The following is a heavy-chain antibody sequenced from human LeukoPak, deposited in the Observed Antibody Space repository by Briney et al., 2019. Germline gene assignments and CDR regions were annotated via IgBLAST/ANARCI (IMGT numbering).Heavy chain of an antibody. D-gene: IGHD4-17*01. CDR3: ARASTTVPNLLDH. Sequence: GGSLRLSCAASGFTFSTYWMHWVRQAPGKGLVWVARIKGDGSSTIYADSVKGRFTISRDNSKNTLYLQTSSLRAEDTAVYYCARASTTVPNLLDHRGRGTLVTVSS. J-gene: IGHJ4*02. CDR1: GFTFSTYW. CDR2: IKGDGSST. V-gene: IGHV3-74*01.